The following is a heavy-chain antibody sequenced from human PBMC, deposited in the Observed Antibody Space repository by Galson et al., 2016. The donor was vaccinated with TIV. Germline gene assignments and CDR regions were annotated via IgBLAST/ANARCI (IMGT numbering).Heavy chain of an antibody. V-gene: IGHV4-59*01. CDR2: AYYTGTT. CDR1: GGSISSYY. J-gene: IGHJ6*03. Sequence: ETLSLTCNVSGGSISSYYWTWIRQSPGKGLEWIGYAYYTGTTDYNPSLRSGVTISADKSKNQFSLKLSSVTAADTGVYYCVRDKGGFETVDDVYYYIDVWGKGTTVSVSS. D-gene: IGHD5-12*01. CDR3: VRDKGGFETVDDVYYYIDV.